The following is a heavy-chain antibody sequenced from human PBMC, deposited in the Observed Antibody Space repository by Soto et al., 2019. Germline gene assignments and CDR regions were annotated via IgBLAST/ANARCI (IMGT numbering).Heavy chain of an antibody. CDR1: GYTFTSYY. CDR2: INPGGGRT. J-gene: IGHJ6*02. Sequence: ASVKVSCKASGYTFTSYYMHCVRQAPGQGLQWMGIINPGGGRTAYAQKFQGRVTLTRDMSTSTEYMELTSLTYDDTAVYYCARDVSGPGATYVMDVWGQGTTVTVSS. V-gene: IGHV1-46*01. CDR3: ARDVSGPGATYVMDV. D-gene: IGHD2-2*01.